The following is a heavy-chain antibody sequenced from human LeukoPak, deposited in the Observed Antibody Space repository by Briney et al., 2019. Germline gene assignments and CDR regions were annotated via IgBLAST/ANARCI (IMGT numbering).Heavy chain of an antibody. D-gene: IGHD6-13*01. CDR1: GFTFSSYE. J-gene: IGHJ2*01. V-gene: IGHV3-48*03. CDR2: ISSSGSTI. CDR3: ARSHSSSWYGGHFDL. Sequence: GGSLRLSCAASGFTFSSYEMNWVRQAPGKGLEWVSYISSSGSTIYYADSVKGRFTISRDNAKNSLYLQMNSLRAEDTAVYYCARSHSSSWYGGHFDLWGRGTLVTVSS.